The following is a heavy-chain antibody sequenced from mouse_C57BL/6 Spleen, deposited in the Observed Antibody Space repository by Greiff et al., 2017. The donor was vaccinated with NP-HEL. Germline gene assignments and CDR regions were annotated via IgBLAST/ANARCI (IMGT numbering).Heavy chain of an antibody. CDR3: AVITTVVAKGY. CDR1: GYAFSSYW. CDR2: IYPGDGDT. D-gene: IGHD1-1*01. V-gene: IGHV1-80*01. J-gene: IGHJ2*01. Sequence: QVQLQQSGAELVKPGASVKISCKASGYAFSSYWMNWVKQRPGKGLEWIGQIYPGDGDTNYNGKFKGKATLTADKSSSKAYMQLSSLTSEDSAVCFCAVITTVVAKGYWGQGTTLTVST.